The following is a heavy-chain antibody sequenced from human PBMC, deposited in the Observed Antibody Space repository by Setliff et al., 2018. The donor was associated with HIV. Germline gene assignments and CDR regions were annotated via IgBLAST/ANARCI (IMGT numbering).Heavy chain of an antibody. D-gene: IGHD3-3*01. J-gene: IGHJ5*02. CDR1: GGSLSGYH. V-gene: IGHV4-34*01. CDR2: INHSGST. CDR3: ARVRGSGYYLGTSDNWIDP. Sequence: NPSETLSLTCAVYGGSLSGYHWRWIRQSPEKGLEWIWEINHSGSTNYNPSLKSRVTMSVDTSKNQFTLKLGAVTAAATAVYYCARVRGSGYYLGTSDNWIDPWGQGTLVTVSS.